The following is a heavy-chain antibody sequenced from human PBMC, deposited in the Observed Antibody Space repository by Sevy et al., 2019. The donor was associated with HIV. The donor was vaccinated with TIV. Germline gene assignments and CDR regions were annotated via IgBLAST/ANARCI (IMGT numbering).Heavy chain of an antibody. D-gene: IGHD1-26*01. J-gene: IGHJ4*02. CDR1: GFTFTNAW. V-gene: IGHV3-15*01. CDR2: IKSKTEAATR. CDR3: TAGVGASDFDY. Sequence: GGSLRLSCAASGFTFTNAWMSWVRQAPGKGLEWVGRIKSKTEAATRDFAAPVKGRFAISRDDSKNTLYLQMDSLKTEDTGVYYCTAGVGASDFDYWGQGLLVTVPS.